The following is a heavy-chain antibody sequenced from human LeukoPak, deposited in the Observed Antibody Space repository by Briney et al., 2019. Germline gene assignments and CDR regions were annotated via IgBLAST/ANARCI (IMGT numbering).Heavy chain of an antibody. CDR1: GGTISSTNW. D-gene: IGHD5-24*01. CDR3: ARERRGGSKEDAFDI. CDR2: IYHSGST. V-gene: IGHV4-4*02. Sequence: SETLSLTCAVSGGTISSTNWWSWVRQPPGQGLEWIGEIYHSGSTNYNPSLKSRVTISVDKSKNQFSLKLSSVTAADTAVYYCARERRGGSKEDAFDIWGQGTMVTVSS. J-gene: IGHJ3*02.